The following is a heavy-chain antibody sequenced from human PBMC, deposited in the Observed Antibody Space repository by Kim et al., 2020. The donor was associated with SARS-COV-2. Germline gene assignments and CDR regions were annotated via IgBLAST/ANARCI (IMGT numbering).Heavy chain of an antibody. V-gene: IGHV4-34*01. J-gene: IGHJ6*01. CDR2: INHSGST. CDR1: GGSFSDYY. Sequence: SETLSLTCAVYGGSFSDYYWSWIRQPPGKGLEWIGEINHSGSTNYNPSLKRRVTISVDTSKNQFSLKLNFVTAADTAVYYCSRGTGVVQGNYYYYYGRDV. CDR3: SRGTGVVQGNYYYYYGRDV. D-gene: IGHD3-16*01.